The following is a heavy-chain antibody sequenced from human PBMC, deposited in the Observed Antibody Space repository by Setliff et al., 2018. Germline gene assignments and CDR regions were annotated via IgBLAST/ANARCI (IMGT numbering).Heavy chain of an antibody. CDR3: ARGPSPTVTPSRLIYFYHMDV. CDR1: GDPFNAYG. CDR2: IIPVLGMT. Sequence: SVKVSCKASGDPFNAYGVSWVRQAPGQGLEWMGAIIPVLGMTDYAQKFQGRLTITADQSTTTVYMELSSLRFDDTALNYCARGPSPTVTPSRLIYFYHMDVWGTGTTVTVSS. V-gene: IGHV1-69*10. J-gene: IGHJ6*03. D-gene: IGHD4-17*01.